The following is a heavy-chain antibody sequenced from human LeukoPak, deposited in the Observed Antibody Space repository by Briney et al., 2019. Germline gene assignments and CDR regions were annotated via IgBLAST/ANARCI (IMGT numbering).Heavy chain of an antibody. V-gene: IGHV3-9*01. CDR3: ARDPSLITPYYMDV. CDR2: ISWNSDSI. D-gene: IGHD2-15*01. Sequence: GRSLRLSCAASGFTFGDYAMHWVRQAPGKGLEWVSGISWNSDSIGYADSVKGRFTISRDNAKNSLYLQMNSLRAEDTAVYYCARDPSLITPYYMDVWGKGTTVTVSS. J-gene: IGHJ6*03. CDR1: GFTFGDYA.